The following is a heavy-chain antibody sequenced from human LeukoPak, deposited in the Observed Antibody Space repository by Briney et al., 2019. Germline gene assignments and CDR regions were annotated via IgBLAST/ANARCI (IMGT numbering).Heavy chain of an antibody. Sequence: PGGSLRLSCAASGFTFSDYWMSWVRQAPGKGLEWVANIKQDGSEKYYVDSVKGRFTISRDNAKDSLYLQMNSLRAEDTAVYYCGRDFHPWATDGDYRLLNYWGQGTLVTVSS. J-gene: IGHJ4*02. CDR2: IKQDGSEK. D-gene: IGHD4-17*01. V-gene: IGHV3-7*01. CDR1: GFTFSDYW. CDR3: GRDFHPWATDGDYRLLNY.